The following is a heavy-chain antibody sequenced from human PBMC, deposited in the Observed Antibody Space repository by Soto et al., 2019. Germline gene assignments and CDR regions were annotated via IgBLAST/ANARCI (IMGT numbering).Heavy chain of an antibody. CDR2: ILPIFATA. CDR3: AGRCDSTTCLGHFDY. Sequence: QVQLVQSGAEVKKPGSSVKVSCKASGDTFNNYVVNWGRQAPGQGLEWLGGILPIFATANYAQKFQGRVTITAEKSTSTAYMELTSLRSEDTAVYYCAGRCDSTTCLGHFDYWGQGTLVTVAS. CDR1: GDTFNNYV. J-gene: IGHJ4*02. V-gene: IGHV1-69*06. D-gene: IGHD2-2*01.